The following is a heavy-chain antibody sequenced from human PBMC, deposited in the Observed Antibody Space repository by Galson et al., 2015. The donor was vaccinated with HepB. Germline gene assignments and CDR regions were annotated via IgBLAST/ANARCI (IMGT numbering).Heavy chain of an antibody. CDR2: ISGSDSGT. D-gene: IGHD3-3*01. Sequence: SLRLSCAASGFTLSSQAMSWVRQVPGKGLEWVSGISGSDSGTYYVESVKGRFTISRNNSKNTLYLQMSSLRVEDTAVYYCTTGPRLRLLEWLPNPLHPTGGYWGQGALVTVSS. J-gene: IGHJ4*02. CDR1: GFTLSSQA. V-gene: IGHV3-23*01. CDR3: TTGPRLRLLEWLPNPLHPTGGY.